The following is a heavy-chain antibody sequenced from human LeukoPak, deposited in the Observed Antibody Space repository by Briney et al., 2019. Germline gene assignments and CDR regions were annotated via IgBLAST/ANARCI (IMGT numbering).Heavy chain of an antibody. CDR3: ARLGPYYYHYMDV. CDR2: IYHSGST. V-gene: IGHV4-38-2*02. Sequence: SETLSLTCTVSGYSITSGYYWGWIRQPPGKCLEWIGTIYHSGSTYYIPSLKSRVTISVDTSKNQFSLKLSSVTAADTAVYFCARLGPYYYHYMDVWGKGTTVTVSS. J-gene: IGHJ6*03. D-gene: IGHD3-16*01. CDR1: GYSITSGYY.